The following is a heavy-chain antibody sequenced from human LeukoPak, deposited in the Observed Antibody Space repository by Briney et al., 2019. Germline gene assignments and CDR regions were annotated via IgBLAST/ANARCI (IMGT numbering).Heavy chain of an antibody. CDR3: ARDRSRGHYDSSGYYE. J-gene: IGHJ4*02. D-gene: IGHD3-22*01. CDR1: GFTFSSYA. Sequence: GGSLRLSCAASGFTFSSYAMHWVRQAPGKGLEWVAVISYDGSNKYDADSVKGRFTISRDNSKNTLYLQMSSLRAEDTAVYYCARDRSRGHYDSSGYYEWGQGTLVTVSS. V-gene: IGHV3-30-3*01. CDR2: ISYDGSNK.